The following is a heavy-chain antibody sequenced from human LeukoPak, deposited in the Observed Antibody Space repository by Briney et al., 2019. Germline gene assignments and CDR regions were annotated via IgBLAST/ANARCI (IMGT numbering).Heavy chain of an antibody. J-gene: IGHJ5*02. Sequence: ASVKVSCKASGYTFTSYDINWVRQATGQGLEWMGWMNPNSGNTGYAQKFQGRVTITRNTSISTAYMELSSLRSEDTAVYYCARGSPIQLWFLSWFDPWGQGTLSPSPQ. CDR3: ARGSPIQLWFLSWFDP. CDR1: GYTFTSYD. V-gene: IGHV1-8*03. CDR2: MNPNSGNT. D-gene: IGHD5-18*01.